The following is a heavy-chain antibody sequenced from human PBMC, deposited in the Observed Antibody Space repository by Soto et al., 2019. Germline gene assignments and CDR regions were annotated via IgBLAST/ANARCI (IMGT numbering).Heavy chain of an antibody. CDR1: GGSISSYY. CDR2: MSYSGGT. Sequence: SETLSLTYTVSGGSISSYYWSWIRQPPGKGLEWIGYMSYSGGTNYNPSLKSRVTIFAHTSKNQFSLRLNSVTAADTAVYYCASARNFLTGYYKGGFYYFDYWGQGTLVTVSS. V-gene: IGHV4-59*01. J-gene: IGHJ4*02. D-gene: IGHD3-9*01. CDR3: ASARNFLTGYYKGGFYYFDY.